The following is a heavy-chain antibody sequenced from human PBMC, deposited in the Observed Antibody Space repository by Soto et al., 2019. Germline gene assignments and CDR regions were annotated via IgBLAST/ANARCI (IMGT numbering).Heavy chain of an antibody. Sequence: AASVELSCKACGGGFGSYAISWVRQAPGQGLEWMGGIIPIFGTANYAQKFQGRVAITADESTSTAYMELSSLRSEDTAVYYCARDLKASSWFDPWGQGTLVTVSS. CDR3: ARDLKASSWFDP. V-gene: IGHV1-69*13. CDR2: IIPIFGTA. J-gene: IGHJ5*02. CDR1: GGGFGSYA.